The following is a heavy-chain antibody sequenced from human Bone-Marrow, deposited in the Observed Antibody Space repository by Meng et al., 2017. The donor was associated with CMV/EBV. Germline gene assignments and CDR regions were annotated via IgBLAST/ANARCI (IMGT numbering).Heavy chain of an antibody. Sequence: GESLKISCAASGFTVSSNYMSWVRQAPGKGLEWVSVIYSGGSTYYADSVKGRFTISRDNSKNTLYLQMNSLRAEDTAVYYCVLRLPAWDFAYWGQGTRVTGSS. CDR1: GFTVSSNY. D-gene: IGHD5-12*01. CDR3: VLRLPAWDFAY. V-gene: IGHV3-53*01. J-gene: IGHJ4*02. CDR2: IYSGGST.